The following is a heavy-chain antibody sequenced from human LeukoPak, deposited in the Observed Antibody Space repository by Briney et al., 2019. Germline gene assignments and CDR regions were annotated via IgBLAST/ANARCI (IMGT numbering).Heavy chain of an antibody. Sequence: GGSLRLSCAASGFTFSRYWMHWGRQAPGEGLGWVSRINSDVSSTSYAASVTGRFTISRDNAKNTLYMQMKSLRAADTAVYYCARGYDSSGYYYADAFDIWGQGTTVTVSS. J-gene: IGHJ3*02. CDR2: INSDVSST. CDR1: GFTFSRYW. V-gene: IGHV3-74*01. D-gene: IGHD3-22*01. CDR3: ARGYDSSGYYYADAFDI.